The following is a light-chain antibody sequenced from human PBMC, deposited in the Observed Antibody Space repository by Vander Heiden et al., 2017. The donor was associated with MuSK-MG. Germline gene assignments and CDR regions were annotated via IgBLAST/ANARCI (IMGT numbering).Light chain of an antibody. CDR3: QQSDSNPRYT. J-gene: IGKJ2*01. V-gene: IGKV1-39*01. CDR2: AAS. CDR1: QSISSY. Sequence: DIKMTQSPSSLSASVGDRVTITCRASQSISSYLNWYQQKPGKAPKLLIYAASSLQRGVPSRFSGSGYGTDFTLTISSRQPEDFATYYCQQSDSNPRYTFGQGTKMEIK.